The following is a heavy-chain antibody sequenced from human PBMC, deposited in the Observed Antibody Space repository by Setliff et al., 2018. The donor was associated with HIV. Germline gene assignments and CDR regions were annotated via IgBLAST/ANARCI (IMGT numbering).Heavy chain of an antibody. CDR1: GGTSSTHA. CDR3: AGPRGDEAFDI. J-gene: IGHJ3*02. D-gene: IGHD3-10*01. V-gene: IGHV1-69*04. CDR2: IISILDIT. Sequence: VSCKASGGTSSTHAMNWVRQAPGQGLEWMGQIISILDITTYAQQLQGRVTITADESTSTFYMELSSLRSADTAVYYCAGPRGDEAFDIWGQGTKVTVSS.